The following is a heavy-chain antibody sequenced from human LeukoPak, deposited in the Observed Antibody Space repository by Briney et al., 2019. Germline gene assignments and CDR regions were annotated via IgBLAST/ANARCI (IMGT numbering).Heavy chain of an antibody. J-gene: IGHJ4*02. CDR3: ARVRRYYDSSGYPSRLFDY. V-gene: IGHV4-59*01. Sequence: ETLSLTCTVSGGSISSYYWSWIRQSPGKGLEWIGYIYDSVNTNYNPSLESRVTISVDTSKKQFSLKLTSVTAADTAVYYCARVRRYYDSSGYPSRLFDYWGQGTLVTVSS. D-gene: IGHD3-22*01. CDR2: IYDSVNT. CDR1: GGSISSYY.